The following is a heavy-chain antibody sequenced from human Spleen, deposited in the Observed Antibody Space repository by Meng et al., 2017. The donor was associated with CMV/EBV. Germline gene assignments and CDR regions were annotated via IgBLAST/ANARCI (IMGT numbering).Heavy chain of an antibody. V-gene: IGHV3-7*01. D-gene: IGHD2-2*01. J-gene: IGHJ5*02. CDR2: MSGNGREI. CDR1: GVTFRKTG. CDR3: ARDFEEPFCRSTSCYYH. Sequence: GGSLRLSCAVSGVTFRKTGMSWLRQVPGKGPEWVADMSGNGREIYYVDSVKGRFTVSRDNAKNLLFLQMTSLRAEDTAVYYCARDFEEPFCRSTSCYYHWGQGTLVTVSS.